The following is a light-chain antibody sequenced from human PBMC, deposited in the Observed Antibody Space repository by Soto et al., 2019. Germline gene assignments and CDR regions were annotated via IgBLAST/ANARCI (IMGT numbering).Light chain of an antibody. V-gene: IGKV1-5*03. J-gene: IGKJ1*01. CDR1: QSINNR. CDR3: RQYNTYPWT. CDR2: KAS. Sequence: DIQMTQSPSTLSASVGDRVTITCRASQSINNRLVWYQQKPGIAPILLIYKASSLQSGVPSRFSGSGSGTEFNFTISSLQPADFATYYCRQYNTYPWTFGHGTKVEI.